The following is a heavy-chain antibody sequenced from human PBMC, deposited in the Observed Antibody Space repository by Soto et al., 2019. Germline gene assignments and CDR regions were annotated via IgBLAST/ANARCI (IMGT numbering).Heavy chain of an antibody. J-gene: IGHJ4*02. V-gene: IGHV4-30-4*01. CDR2: IYYSGST. Sequence: SETLSLTCTVSGGSISSGDYYWSWIRQPPGKGLEWIGYIYYSGSTYYNPSLKSRVTISVDTSKNQFSLKLSSVTAADTAVYYCARAITMVRGVIIPYFDYWGQGTLVTVSS. D-gene: IGHD3-10*01. CDR3: ARAITMVRGVIIPYFDY. CDR1: GGSISSGDYY.